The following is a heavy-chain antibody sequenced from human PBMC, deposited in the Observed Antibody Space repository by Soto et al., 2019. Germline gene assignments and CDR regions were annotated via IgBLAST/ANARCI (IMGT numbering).Heavy chain of an antibody. J-gene: IGHJ4*02. CDR2: VYSNGAT. CDR3: ARGMDRKIGLFAV. V-gene: IGHV4-59*11. CDR1: GGSMSGLY. Sequence: QMQLQEAGPGLVKPSETLYITCTVSGGSMSGLYWSWIRQSPLKGLEWIGYVYSNGATNYNPSFKGRVTLSVDTSKNQFSLKLTSVSAADTAVYYCARGMDRKIGLFAVWGQGNLITVSA. D-gene: IGHD3-16*01.